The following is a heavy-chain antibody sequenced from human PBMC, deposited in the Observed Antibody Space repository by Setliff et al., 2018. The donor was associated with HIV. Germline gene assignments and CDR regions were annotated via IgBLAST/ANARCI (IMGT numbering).Heavy chain of an antibody. CDR2: IHPSGET. CDR1: GGSINYYY. J-gene: IGHJ6*04. D-gene: IGHD2-15*01. V-gene: IGHV4-4*08. CDR3: ARKAADVSGGGMDV. Sequence: SETLSLTCTVSGGSINYYYWSWIRQPPGKNPEYIGYIHPSGETYYSPSLMSRLTISLDTANNRFSLRLTSATAADTAIYYCARKAADVSGGGMDVWGKVTTVNVSS.